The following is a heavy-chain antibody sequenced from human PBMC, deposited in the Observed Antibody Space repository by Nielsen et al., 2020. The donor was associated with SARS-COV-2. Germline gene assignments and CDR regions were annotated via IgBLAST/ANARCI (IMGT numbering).Heavy chain of an antibody. CDR3: AKARTPWIQLWWGYYYYYGMDV. V-gene: IGHV3-43*02. D-gene: IGHD5-18*01. J-gene: IGHJ6*02. Sequence: VRQAPGKGLEWVSLISGDGGSTYYADSVKGRFTISRDNSKNSLYLQMNSLRTEDTALYYCAKARTPWIQLWWGYYYYYGMDVWGQGTTVTVSS. CDR2: ISGDGGST.